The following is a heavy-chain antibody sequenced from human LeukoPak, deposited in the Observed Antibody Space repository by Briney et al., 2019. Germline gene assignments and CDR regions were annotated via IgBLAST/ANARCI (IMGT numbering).Heavy chain of an antibody. CDR2: IYPGDSDT. CDR3: ARFGDSSGYYILGDAFDI. V-gene: IGHV5-51*01. Sequence: GESLKISCKGSGYSFTSYWIGWVRQMPGKGLEWMGIIYPGDSDTRYSPSFQGQVTISADKSISTAYLQWSSLKASDTAMYYCARFGDSSGYYILGDAFDIWGKGTMVTV. CDR1: GYSFTSYW. D-gene: IGHD3-22*01. J-gene: IGHJ3*02.